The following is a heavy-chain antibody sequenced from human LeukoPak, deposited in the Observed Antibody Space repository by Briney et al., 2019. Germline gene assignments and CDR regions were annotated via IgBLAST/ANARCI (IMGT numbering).Heavy chain of an antibody. CDR3: ARVTGSGSFDH. V-gene: IGHV4-30-4*01. CDR1: GGSISSGDNY. J-gene: IGHJ4*02. Sequence: PSETLSLTCTVSGGSISSGDNYWSWIRQPPGKGLEWIGYIYYSGSTYYNPSLKSRVTISVDTSKNQFSLRLTSVTAADTAVYYCARVTGSGSFDHWGQGTLVTVSS. CDR2: IYYSGST. D-gene: IGHD3-10*01.